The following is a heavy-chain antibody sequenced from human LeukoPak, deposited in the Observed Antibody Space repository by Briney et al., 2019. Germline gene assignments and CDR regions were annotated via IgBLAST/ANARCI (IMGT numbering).Heavy chain of an antibody. CDR3: ARLSGFTETSHFDS. CDR1: EFTFSNFW. CDR2: REKDGSDK. Sequence: GGTLRLSCTASEFTFSNFWMTWVRQAPGKGLEWVASREKDGSDKYYVDSVTGRFTISRDNAKTSLYLQMNSLRADDTAVYYCARLSGFTETSHFDSWGQGALVTVSS. J-gene: IGHJ4*02. D-gene: IGHD6-25*01. V-gene: IGHV3-7*01.